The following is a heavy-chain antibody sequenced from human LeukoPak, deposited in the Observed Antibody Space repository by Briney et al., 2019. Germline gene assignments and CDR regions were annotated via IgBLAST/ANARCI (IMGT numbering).Heavy chain of an antibody. CDR1: TFAFNTYW. Sequence: GGSLRLSCAASTFAFNTYWMSWVRQAPGKGLEWVATINRDGGEKYYVDPVKGRFTISRDNAKNSLYLQMNSLRVEDTAVYYCAKGMVRGVIPDYWGQGTLVTVSS. CDR2: INRDGGEK. J-gene: IGHJ4*02. V-gene: IGHV3-7*01. D-gene: IGHD3-10*01. CDR3: AKGMVRGVIPDY.